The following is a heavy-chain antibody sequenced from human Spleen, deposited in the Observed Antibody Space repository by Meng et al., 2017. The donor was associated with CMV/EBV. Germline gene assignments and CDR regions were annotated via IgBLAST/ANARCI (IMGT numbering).Heavy chain of an antibody. V-gene: IGHV3-74*03. CDR3: ARDKWELRDAFDI. D-gene: IGHD1-26*01. CDR2: ISSDGSST. CDR1: GFTLRTYW. Sequence: GESLKISCAASGFTLRTYWMHWVRQIPGKGLVWVSRISSDGSSTTYADSVKGRFTISRDNAKNSLYLQMNSLRAEDTAVYYCARDKWELRDAFDIWGQGTMVTVSS. J-gene: IGHJ3*02.